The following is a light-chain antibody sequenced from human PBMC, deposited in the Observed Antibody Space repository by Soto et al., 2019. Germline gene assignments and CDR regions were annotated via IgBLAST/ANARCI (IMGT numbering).Light chain of an antibody. Sequence: QSVLTQKPSVSGAPGQKITMSCTGSSSNIGAGYDVHWYQQLPGAAPRLLIYADNNRPSVVPDRFSASNSGTSASLAITGLQGEDEAVYYCQSYDTSLSGVIFGAGTKVTVL. CDR2: ADN. CDR3: QSYDTSLSGVI. J-gene: IGLJ2*01. CDR1: SSNIGAGYD. V-gene: IGLV1-40*01.